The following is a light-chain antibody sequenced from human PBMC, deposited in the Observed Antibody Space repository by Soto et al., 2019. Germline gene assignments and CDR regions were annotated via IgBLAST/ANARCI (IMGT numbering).Light chain of an antibody. J-gene: IGLJ1*01. CDR2: STS. CDR3: AAWDDRLDVYP. V-gene: IGLV1-44*01. CDR1: SSNIGSNT. Sequence: QYVLTQPPSASVTPGQIVAISCSGSSSNIGSNTVTWYQQLPGTAPKLLIYSTSQRSSGVPGRFSGSKSGASASLSISGLQSEDEADYYCAAWDDRLDVYPFGTGTKLTVL.